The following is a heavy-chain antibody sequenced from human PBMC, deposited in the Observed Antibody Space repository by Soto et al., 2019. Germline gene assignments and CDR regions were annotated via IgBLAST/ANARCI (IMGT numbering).Heavy chain of an antibody. CDR3: AKDRFQGFGSSFDY. V-gene: IGHV3-23*01. J-gene: IGHJ4*02. CDR2: ISGSGGST. CDR1: GLTFSSYA. D-gene: IGHD3-10*01. Sequence: GGSLRLSCAASGLTFSSYAMSWVRQAPGKGLEWVSAISGSGGSTYYADSVKGRFTISRDNSKNTLYLQMNSLRAEDTAVYYCAKDRFQGFGSSFDYWGQGTLVAVSS.